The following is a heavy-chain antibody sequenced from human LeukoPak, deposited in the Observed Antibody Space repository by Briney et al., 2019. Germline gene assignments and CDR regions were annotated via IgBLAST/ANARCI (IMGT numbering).Heavy chain of an antibody. Sequence: GGSLRLSCAASGFTFSSYGMSWVRQAPGKGLEWVSAIRDSGDTTYYADSVKGRFTISRDNSKNTLYLQMNSLRVEGTAVYYCAKGSRIDYDSSGYYDYFDYWGQGTLVTVSS. CDR2: IRDSGDTT. CDR3: AKGSRIDYDSSGYYDYFDY. V-gene: IGHV3-23*01. CDR1: GFTFSSYG. D-gene: IGHD3-22*01. J-gene: IGHJ4*02.